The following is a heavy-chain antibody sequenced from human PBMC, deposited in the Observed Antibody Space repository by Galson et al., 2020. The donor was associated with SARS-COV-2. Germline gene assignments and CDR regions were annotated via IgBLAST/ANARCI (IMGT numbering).Heavy chain of an antibody. J-gene: IGHJ5*02. CDR2: FDPEDGET. D-gene: IGHD6-19*01. CDR1: GYTLTELS. CDR3: ATSPNSSGWYSRYNWFDP. V-gene: IGHV1-24*01. Sequence: ASVKVSCKVSGYTLTELSMHWVRQAPGKGLEWMGGFDPEDGETIYAQKFQGRVTMTEDTSTDTAYMELSSLRSEDTAVYYCATSPNSSGWYSRYNWFDPWGQGTLVTVSS.